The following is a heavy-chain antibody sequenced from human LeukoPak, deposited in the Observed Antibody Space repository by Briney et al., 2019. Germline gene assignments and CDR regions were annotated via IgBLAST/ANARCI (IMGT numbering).Heavy chain of an antibody. CDR3: ATVIGPNWFDP. Sequence: SVKVSYKASGGTFSSYAISWVRQAPGQGLEWMGGIIPIFGTANYAQKFQGRVTITADESTSTAYMELSSLRSDDTAVYYCATVIGPNWFDPWGQGTLVTVSS. D-gene: IGHD1-26*01. CDR1: GGTFSSYA. J-gene: IGHJ5*02. CDR2: IIPIFGTA. V-gene: IGHV1-69*01.